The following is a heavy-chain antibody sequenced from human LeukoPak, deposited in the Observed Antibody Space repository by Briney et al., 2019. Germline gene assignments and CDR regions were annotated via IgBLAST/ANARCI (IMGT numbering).Heavy chain of an antibody. CDR1: GFTFSSYG. V-gene: IGHV3-30*02. J-gene: IGHJ6*02. D-gene: IGHD4-17*01. Sequence: GSLRLSCAASGFTFSSYGMHWVRQAPGKGLEWVAFIRYDGSNKYYADSVKGRFTISRDNSKNTLYLQMNSLRAEDTAMYYCAKDHYGDFGRNGMDVWGQGTTVTVSS. CDR2: IRYDGSNK. CDR3: AKDHYGDFGRNGMDV.